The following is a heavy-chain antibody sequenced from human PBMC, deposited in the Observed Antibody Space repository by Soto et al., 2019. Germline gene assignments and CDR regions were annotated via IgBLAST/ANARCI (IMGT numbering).Heavy chain of an antibody. CDR3: ANPPLRFLEWSPGYRFGMDV. Sequence: EVQLLESGGGLVQPGGSLRLSCAASGFTFSSYAMSWVRQAPGKGLEWVSAISGSGGSTYYADSVKGRFTISRDNSKNTLYLQMNSLRAEDTAVYYCANPPLRFLEWSPGYRFGMDVWGQGTTVTVSS. CDR1: GFTFSSYA. CDR2: ISGSGGST. V-gene: IGHV3-23*01. J-gene: IGHJ6*02. D-gene: IGHD3-3*01.